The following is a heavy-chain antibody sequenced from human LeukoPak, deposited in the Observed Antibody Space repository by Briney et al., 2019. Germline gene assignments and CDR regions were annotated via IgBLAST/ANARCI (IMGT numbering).Heavy chain of an antibody. V-gene: IGHV3-48*04. CDR2: ISSAGTI. CDR3: ATVRRDYYNNIDY. J-gene: IGHJ4*02. D-gene: IGHD5-24*01. CDR1: GFTFSSYS. Sequence: GGSLRLSCAVSGFTFSSYSMNWVRRAPGKGLEWISYISSAGTIYYADFAKGRFTISRDNAKSSLYLQMNSLRAEDTGIYYCATVRRDYYNNIDYWGQGTLVTVSS.